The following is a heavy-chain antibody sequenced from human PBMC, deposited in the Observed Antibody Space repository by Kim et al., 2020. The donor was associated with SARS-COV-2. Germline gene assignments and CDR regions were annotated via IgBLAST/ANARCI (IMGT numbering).Heavy chain of an antibody. CDR3: ARDIDYNVDY. Sequence: ASVKVSCRTSGYTFTSYGISWVRQAPGQGLEWVGWINANNGHTNYAQRLQGRVTVTTDTSTSTAYMELRSLTSDDTALYYCARDIDYNVDYWGQGTLVTVSS. CDR1: GYTFTSYG. CDR2: INANNGHT. V-gene: IGHV1-18*01. D-gene: IGHD4-4*01. J-gene: IGHJ4*02.